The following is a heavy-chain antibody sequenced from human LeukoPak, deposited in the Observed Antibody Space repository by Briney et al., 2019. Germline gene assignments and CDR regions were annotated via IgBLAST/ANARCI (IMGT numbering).Heavy chain of an antibody. V-gene: IGHV3-74*01. J-gene: IGHJ4*02. CDR2: INSDGSST. CDR3: VKTDKLSSGWYRNFDY. CDR1: GFTLSSYW. Sequence: GGSLRLSCAASGFTLSSYWMHWVRQAPGKGLVWVSRINSDGSSTSYADSVKGRFTISRDNSKTTLYLQMNSLRAEDTAVYYCVKTDKLSSGWYRNFDYWGQGTLVTVSS. D-gene: IGHD6-19*01.